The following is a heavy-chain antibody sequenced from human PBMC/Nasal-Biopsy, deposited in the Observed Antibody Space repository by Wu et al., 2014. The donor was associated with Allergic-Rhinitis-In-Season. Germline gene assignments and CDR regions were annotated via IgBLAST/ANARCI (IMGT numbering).Heavy chain of an antibody. CDR1: GFTFSNYW. Sequence: LRLSCAASGFTFSNYWMSWVRLAPGKGLEWVANIKEDGSEKYYLDSVEGRFTVSRDNAKNSLYLQMTRLRAEDSAVYYCGRDSNSYDMSVDYWGQGTLVTVS. CDR3: GRDSNSYDMSVDY. D-gene: IGHD3-9*01. V-gene: IGHV3-7*01. J-gene: IGHJ4*02. CDR2: IKEDGSEK.